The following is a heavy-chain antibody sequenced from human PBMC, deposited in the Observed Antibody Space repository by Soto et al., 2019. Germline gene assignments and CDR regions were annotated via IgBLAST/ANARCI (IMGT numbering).Heavy chain of an antibody. CDR2: IYPGDSDT. Sequence: GESLKISCKGSGYSFTSYWIGWVRQMPGKGLEWMGIIYPGDSDTRYGPSFQGQVTISADKSISTAYLQWSSLKASDTAMYYCARSYYDFWSGYNYYYYGMDVWGQGTTVTVSS. D-gene: IGHD3-3*01. V-gene: IGHV5-51*01. CDR3: ARSYYDFWSGYNYYYYGMDV. J-gene: IGHJ6*02. CDR1: GYSFTSYW.